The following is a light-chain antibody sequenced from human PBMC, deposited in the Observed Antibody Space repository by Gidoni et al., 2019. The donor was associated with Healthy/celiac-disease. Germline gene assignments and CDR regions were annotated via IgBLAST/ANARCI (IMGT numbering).Light chain of an antibody. V-gene: IGKV3-20*01. J-gene: IGKJ1*01. Sequence: EIVLTQSPGTLSLSPGERATLSCRASQSVSSSYLAWYQQKPGQAPRRLIYGASSRATGIPDRFSGSGSGTDFTLTISRLEPEDFAVYYCQQYGSSTWTFGQXTKVEIK. CDR2: GAS. CDR1: QSVSSSY. CDR3: QQYGSSTWT.